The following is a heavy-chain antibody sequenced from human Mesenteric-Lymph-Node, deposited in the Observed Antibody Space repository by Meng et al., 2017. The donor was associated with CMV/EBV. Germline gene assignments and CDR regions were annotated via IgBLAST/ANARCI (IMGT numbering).Heavy chain of an antibody. V-gene: IGHV3-74*01. CDR2: NSNEGSTT. J-gene: IGHJ4*02. CDR1: GFTLSTYW. CDR3: ARYEDSGFLDY. D-gene: IGHD5-12*01. Sequence: GGSLRLSCTASGFTLSTYWMHWVRQAPGKGLVWVSRNSNEGSTTNYADSVKGRFTISRDNRKNTLYLQMNSLRAEDTAVYYCARYEDSGFLDYWGQGTLVTVSS.